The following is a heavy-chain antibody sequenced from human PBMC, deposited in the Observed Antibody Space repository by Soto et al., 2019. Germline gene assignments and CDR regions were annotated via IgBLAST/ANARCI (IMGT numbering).Heavy chain of an antibody. CDR2: INAGNGNT. CDR3: VRTSGYYLYVY. CDR1: GYTFTSYA. J-gene: IGHJ4*02. D-gene: IGHD3-22*01. Sequence: QVQLVQSGAEVKKPGASVKVSCKASGYTFTSYAMHWVRQAPGQRLEWMGWINAGNGNTKYSQKCQGRVTITRDTSASTAYMELSSLRSEDTAVYYCVRTSGYYLYVYWGQGTLVTVSS. V-gene: IGHV1-3*01.